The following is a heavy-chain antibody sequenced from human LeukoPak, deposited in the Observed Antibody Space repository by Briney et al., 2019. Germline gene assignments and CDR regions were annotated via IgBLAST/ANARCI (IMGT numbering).Heavy chain of an antibody. J-gene: IGHJ4*02. CDR3: AHRQGDTSVDY. CDR1: GISFSTSGVG. CDR2: IYLNDDK. Sequence: SGPTLVNPTQTLTLTCTFSGISFSTSGVGVGWVRQPPGKALEWLVFIYLNDDKRYSPSLRSRLTITKDTSKSQVVLTMTNMDPVDTATYYCAHRQGDTSVDYWGQGTLVTVSS. V-gene: IGHV2-5*01. D-gene: IGHD5-18*01.